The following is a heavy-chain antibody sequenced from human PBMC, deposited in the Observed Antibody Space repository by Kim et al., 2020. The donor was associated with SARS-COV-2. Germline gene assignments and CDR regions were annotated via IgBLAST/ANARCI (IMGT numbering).Heavy chain of an antibody. V-gene: IGHV3-23*01. CDR1: GFTFSSYA. D-gene: IGHD2-2*01. CDR2: ISGSGGST. Sequence: GGSLRLSCAASGFTFSSYAMSWVRQAPGKGLEWVSAISGSGGSTYYADSVKGRFTISRDNSKNTLYLQMNSLRAEDTAVYYCAKDKGDIVVVPAAMMVLYYYYGMDVWGQGTTVTVSS. J-gene: IGHJ6*02. CDR3: AKDKGDIVVVPAAMMVLYYYYGMDV.